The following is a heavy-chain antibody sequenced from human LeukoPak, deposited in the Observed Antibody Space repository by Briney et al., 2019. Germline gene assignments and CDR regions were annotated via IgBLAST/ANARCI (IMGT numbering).Heavy chain of an antibody. CDR2: YYSGNT. Sequence: SGPCPSPALSLVTPSVVTTGAGSGSPQGRDWSGLGIYYSGNTNYNPSLKSRVTISVDTSKNQFSMKLSSVTAADTAIYYCARDVLLVGSGWHLGQGTLVTVSS. J-gene: IGHJ4*02. CDR1: VTPSVVTT. D-gene: IGHD6-19*01. V-gene: IGHV4-59*12. CDR3: ARDVLLVGSGWH.